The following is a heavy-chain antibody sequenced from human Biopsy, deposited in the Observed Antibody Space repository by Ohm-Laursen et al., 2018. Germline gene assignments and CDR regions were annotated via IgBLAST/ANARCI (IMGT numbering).Heavy chain of an antibody. CDR2: VSGSGTTI. Sequence: SLRLSCAASGFTFSDYYMSWIRQAPGKGLEWLSYVSGSGTTIFYADSVKGRFTVSRDNAKNSLYLQMNSLTVEDTAVYYCARELGNGMDVWGQGTPVTVSS. CDR1: GFTFSDYY. CDR3: ARELGNGMDV. V-gene: IGHV3-11*01. J-gene: IGHJ6*02.